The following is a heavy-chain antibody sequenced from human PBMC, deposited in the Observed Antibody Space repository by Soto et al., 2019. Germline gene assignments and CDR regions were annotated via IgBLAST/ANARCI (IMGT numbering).Heavy chain of an antibody. CDR1: GGSISSGGYS. CDR2: IYYSGST. J-gene: IGHJ5*02. V-gene: IGHV4-61*08. D-gene: IGHD5-18*01. CDR3: ARSGGNVDTAMVNSARNWFDP. Sequence: SETLSLTCAVSGGSISSGGYSWSWIRQPPGKGLEWIGYIYYSGSTNYNPSLKSRVTISVDTSKNQFSLKLSSVTAADTAVYYCARSGGNVDTAMVNSARNWFDPWGQGTLVTVSS.